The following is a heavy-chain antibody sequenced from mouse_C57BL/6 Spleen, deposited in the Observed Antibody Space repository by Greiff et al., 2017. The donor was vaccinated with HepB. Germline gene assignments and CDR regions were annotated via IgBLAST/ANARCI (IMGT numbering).Heavy chain of an antibody. V-gene: IGHV1-82*01. CDR3: ARCEETFLDY. CDR1: GYAFSSSW. J-gene: IGHJ2*01. Sequence: QVQLQQSGPELVKPGASVKISCKASGYAFSSSWMNWVKQRPGKGLEWIGRIYPGDGDTNYNGKFKGKATLTADKSSSTAYMQLSSLTSEDSAVYFCARCEETFLDYWGQGTTLTVSS. CDR2: IYPGDGDT.